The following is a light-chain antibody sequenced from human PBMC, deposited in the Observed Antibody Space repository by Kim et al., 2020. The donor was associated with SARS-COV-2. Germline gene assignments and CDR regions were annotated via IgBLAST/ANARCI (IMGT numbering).Light chain of an antibody. CDR3: NSRDSSGNHVV. J-gene: IGLJ2*01. Sequence: ALGQTVRITGQGDSLRSDCASWYQQKPGQAPVLVIYGKNNRPSGIPDRFSGSSSGNAASLTITGAQAEDEADYYCNSRDSSGNHVVFGGGTQLTVL. CDR2: GKN. CDR1: SLRSDC. V-gene: IGLV3-19*01.